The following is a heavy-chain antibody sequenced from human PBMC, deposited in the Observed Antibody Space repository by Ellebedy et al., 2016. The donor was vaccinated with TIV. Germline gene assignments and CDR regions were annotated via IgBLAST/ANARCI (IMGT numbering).Heavy chain of an antibody. V-gene: IGHV4-39*01. CDR1: GGSISSSSYY. J-gene: IGHJ5*02. CDR3: ARGFDP. CDR2: IYYSGST. Sequence: SETLSLTCTVSGGSISSSSYYWGWIRQPSGKGLDWIGTIYYSGSTYYNPSLKSRLTISVDTSKNQFSLRLSSATAADTAVYYCARGFDPWGQGTLVTVSS.